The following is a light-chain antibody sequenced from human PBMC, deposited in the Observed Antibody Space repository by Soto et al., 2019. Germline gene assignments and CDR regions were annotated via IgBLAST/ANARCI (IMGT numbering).Light chain of an antibody. CDR1: SSVIGAYNF. CDR3: TSWTTSTTMI. CDR2: DVN. Sequence: QSALAQPASVSGSPGQSITISCTGTSSVIGAYNFVSWYQQHPGKAPKLMLYDVNIRPSGVSNHFSGSKSGNTASLAISGLQAEDEADYYCTSWTTSTTMIFGGGTKVTVL. J-gene: IGLJ2*01. V-gene: IGLV2-14*03.